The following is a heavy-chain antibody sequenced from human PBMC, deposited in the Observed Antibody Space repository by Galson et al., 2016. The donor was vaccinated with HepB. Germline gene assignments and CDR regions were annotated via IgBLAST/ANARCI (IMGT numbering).Heavy chain of an antibody. J-gene: IGHJ6*02. CDR1: GFSLSSYG. CDR2: LMHVGGEQ. Sequence: SLRLSCAASGFSLSSYGMQWVRQAPGKGVERVAGLMHVGGEQDYGASVKGRFTISRDDSKNTLHLQMNSLRGDDTAVYYCARGYYNAMDVWGQGATVTVSS. CDR3: ARGYYNAMDV. V-gene: IGHV3-30-3*01.